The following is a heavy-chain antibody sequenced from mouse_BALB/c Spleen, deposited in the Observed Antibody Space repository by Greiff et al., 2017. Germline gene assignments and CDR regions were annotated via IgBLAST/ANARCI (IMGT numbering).Heavy chain of an antibody. Sequence: VQLVESGAELARPGASVKMSCKASGYTFTSYTMHWVKQRPGQGLEWIGYINPSSGYTNYNQKFKDKATLTADKSSSTAYMQLSSLTSEDSAVYYCARYLYGITTRYFDYWGQGTTLTVSS. J-gene: IGHJ2*01. V-gene: IGHV1-4*01. CDR1: GYTFTSYT. CDR3: ARYLYGITTRYFDY. CDR2: INPSSGYT. D-gene: IGHD2-4*01.